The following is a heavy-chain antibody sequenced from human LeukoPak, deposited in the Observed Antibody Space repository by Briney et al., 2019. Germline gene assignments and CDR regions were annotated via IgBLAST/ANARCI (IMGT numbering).Heavy chain of an antibody. CDR1: GDSVPSNSAA. CDR2: TYYRSKWYN. Sequence: SRTLSLTCAISGDSVPSNSAAWNWTRQSPSRGLEWLGRTYYRSKWYNDYAVSVKSRITINPDTSKNQFSLKLSSVTAADTAVYYCARVDTMVRPGDGDAFDIWGQGTMVTVSS. V-gene: IGHV6-1*01. CDR3: ARVDTMVRPGDGDAFDI. D-gene: IGHD3-10*01. J-gene: IGHJ3*02.